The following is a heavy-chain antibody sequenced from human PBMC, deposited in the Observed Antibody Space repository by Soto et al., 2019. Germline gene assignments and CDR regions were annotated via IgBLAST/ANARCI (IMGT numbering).Heavy chain of an antibody. Sequence: QVQLVESGGGVVQPGRSLRLSCAASGFTFSNYGMHWVRQAPGKGLEWVAVIWYDGSKKNYADSVKGRFTISRDNSNNTLYLQMNSLRAENTAVYYCGRLAVAVGIDSWGQGTLVTVSS. CDR2: IWYDGSKK. CDR1: GFTFSNYG. V-gene: IGHV3-33*01. CDR3: GRLAVAVGIDS. J-gene: IGHJ4*02. D-gene: IGHD6-19*01.